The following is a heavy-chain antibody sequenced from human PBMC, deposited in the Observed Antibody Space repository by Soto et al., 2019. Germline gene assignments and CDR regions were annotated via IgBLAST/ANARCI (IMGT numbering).Heavy chain of an antibody. D-gene: IGHD3-10*01. CDR1: GGSISSYY. CDR2: IYYSGSI. CDR3: ARTYYYGSGSLYYFDS. V-gene: IGHV4-59*01. J-gene: IGHJ4*02. Sequence: SETLSLTCTVSGGSISSYYWSWIRQPPGKGLEWIGYIYYSGSINYNPSLKSRVTISVDTSKNQFSLKLSSVTAADTAVYYCARTYYYGSGSLYYFDSWGQGTLVTVSS.